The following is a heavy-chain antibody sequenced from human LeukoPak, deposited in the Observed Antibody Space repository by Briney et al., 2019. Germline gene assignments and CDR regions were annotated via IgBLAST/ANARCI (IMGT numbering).Heavy chain of an antibody. CDR3: ARGVPVGSGGGYFQH. CDR1: GGSISSYY. Sequence: SETLFLTCTVSGGSISSYYWSWIRQPPGKGLEWIGYIYYTGTTNYNPSLKSRVTISVDTSKNQFSLKLSSVTAADTAVYYCARGVPVGSGGGYFQHWGQGTLVTVSS. D-gene: IGHD1-26*01. CDR2: IYYTGTT. V-gene: IGHV4-59*01. J-gene: IGHJ1*01.